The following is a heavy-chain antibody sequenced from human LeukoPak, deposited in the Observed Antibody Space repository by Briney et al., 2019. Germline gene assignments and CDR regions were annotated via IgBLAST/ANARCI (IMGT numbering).Heavy chain of an antibody. Sequence: GGSLRLSCGASGFTFSSFEMNWVRQAPGKGLEWVAHIRGSGSTTYYADSVRGRFTISRDNAKNSLYLQMNSLTVVDTAIYYCAKDMGYTYALDYWGQGALVAVSS. D-gene: IGHD5-18*01. CDR2: IRGSGSTT. V-gene: IGHV3-48*03. J-gene: IGHJ4*02. CDR3: AKDMGYTYALDY. CDR1: GFTFSSFE.